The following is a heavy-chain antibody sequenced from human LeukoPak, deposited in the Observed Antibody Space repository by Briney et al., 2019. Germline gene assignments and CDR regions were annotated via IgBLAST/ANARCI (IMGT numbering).Heavy chain of an antibody. V-gene: IGHV3-9*01. Sequence: GGSLRLSCAASGFTFDDYAMHWVRQAPGKGLEWVSGISWNSGSIGYADSVKGRFTISRGNAKNSLYLQMNSLRAEDTALYYCAKDHYDFWSGYLGYWGQGTLVTVSS. CDR1: GFTFDDYA. J-gene: IGHJ4*02. CDR2: ISWNSGSI. D-gene: IGHD3-3*01. CDR3: AKDHYDFWSGYLGY.